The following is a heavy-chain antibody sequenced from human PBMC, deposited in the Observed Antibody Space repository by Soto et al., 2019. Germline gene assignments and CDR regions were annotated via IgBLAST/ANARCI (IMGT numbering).Heavy chain of an antibody. V-gene: IGHV4-30-4*01. CDR1: GGSISSGDYY. Sequence: SETLSLTCTVSGGSISSGDYYWSWIRQPPGRGLEWIGYIYYSGSTYYNPSLKSRVTISVDTSKNQFSLKLSSVTAADTAVYYCARDLIVSSSSDYYGMDVWGQGTTVTVSS. CDR3: ARDLIVSSSSDYYGMDV. D-gene: IGHD6-6*01. CDR2: IYYSGST. J-gene: IGHJ6*02.